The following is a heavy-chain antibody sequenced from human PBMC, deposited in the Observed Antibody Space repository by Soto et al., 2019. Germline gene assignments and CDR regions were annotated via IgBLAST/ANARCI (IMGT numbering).Heavy chain of an antibody. CDR1: GFTFSSYD. D-gene: IGHD2-15*01. V-gene: IGHV3-13*01. J-gene: IGHJ3*02. Sequence: EVQLVESGGGLVQPGGSLRLSCAASGFTFSSYDMHWVRQATGKGLEWVSAIDTAGDTYYPGSVKGRFTISRENAKNFLYLQMNSLRAGDTAVYYCARGYCSGGSCYSVAFDIWGQGTMVTVSS. CDR2: IDTAGDT. CDR3: ARGYCSGGSCYSVAFDI.